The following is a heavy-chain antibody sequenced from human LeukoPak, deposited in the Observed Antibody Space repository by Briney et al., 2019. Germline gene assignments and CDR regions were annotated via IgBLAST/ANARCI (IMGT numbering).Heavy chain of an antibody. CDR3: ARGGSYYAYTRYFDY. J-gene: IGHJ4*02. D-gene: IGHD1-26*01. Sequence: ASVKVSCKASGYTFTSYDINWVRQTTGQGLEWMGWMNPNSGNTGYAQKFQGRVTMTRNTSISTAYMELSSLRSEDTAVYYCARGGSYYAYTRYFDYWGQGTLVTVSS. V-gene: IGHV1-8*01. CDR2: MNPNSGNT. CDR1: GYTFTSYD.